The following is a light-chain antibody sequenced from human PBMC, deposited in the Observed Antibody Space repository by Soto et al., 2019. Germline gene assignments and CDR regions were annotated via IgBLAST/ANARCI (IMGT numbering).Light chain of an antibody. Sequence: DIPMTQSPSSLSASVGDRVTITCRASQRITSYLNWYQQKPGKAPKLLIYAASNLESGVPSRFSGGGSGTDFTLTISSLQPEDFATYYCQQTYDTPRAFGQGTKVEIK. J-gene: IGKJ1*01. CDR2: AAS. CDR3: QQTYDTPRA. CDR1: QRITSY. V-gene: IGKV1-39*01.